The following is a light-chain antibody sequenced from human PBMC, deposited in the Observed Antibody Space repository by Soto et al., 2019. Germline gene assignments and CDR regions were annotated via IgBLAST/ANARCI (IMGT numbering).Light chain of an antibody. CDR3: SSYTSNNSWV. CDR2: DVN. CDR1: SSDVGGYDY. J-gene: IGLJ3*02. V-gene: IGLV2-14*01. Sequence: QSALTQPDSVSGSPGQSIAISCTGTSSDVGGYDYVSWYQQHPGKAPKLMIYDVNNRPSGVSSRFSGSKSGNTASLTISGLQAEDEADYYCSSYTSNNSWVFGGGTKLTVL.